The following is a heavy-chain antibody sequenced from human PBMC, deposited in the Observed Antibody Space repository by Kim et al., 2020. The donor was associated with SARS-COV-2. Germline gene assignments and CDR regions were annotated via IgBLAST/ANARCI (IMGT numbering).Heavy chain of an antibody. CDR3: AKDRCSGNPPRGCGPHYYYYGMDV. CDR1: GFTFGDYA. D-gene: IGHD2-8*01. CDR2: ISWNSGSI. J-gene: IGHJ6*02. V-gene: IGHV3-9*01. Sequence: GGSLRLSCAASGFTFGDYAMHWVRQAPGKGLEWVSGISWNSGSIGYADSVKGRFTISRDNAKNSLYLQMNSLRAEDTALYYCAKDRCSGNPPRGCGPHYYYYGMDVWGQGTTVTVSS.